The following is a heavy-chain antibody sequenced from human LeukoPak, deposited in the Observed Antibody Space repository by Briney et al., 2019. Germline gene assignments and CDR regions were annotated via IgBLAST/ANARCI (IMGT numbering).Heavy chain of an antibody. CDR3: ARDPRAAAAPGAFDI. CDR1: GFTFSSYS. J-gene: IGHJ3*02. CDR2: ISSSSSYI. V-gene: IGHV3-21*01. Sequence: PGGSLRLSCAASGFTFSSYSMNWVRQAPGKGLEWVSSISSSSSYIYYADSVKGRFTISRDNAKNSLYLQMNSLRAEDTAVYYCARDPRAAAAPGAFDIWGQGTMVTVSS. D-gene: IGHD6-13*01.